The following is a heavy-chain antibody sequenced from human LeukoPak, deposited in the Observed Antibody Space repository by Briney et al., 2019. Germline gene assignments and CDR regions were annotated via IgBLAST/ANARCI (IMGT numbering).Heavy chain of an antibody. CDR1: GGSISSGYY. Sequence: PSETLSLTCTVSGGSISSGYYWGWIRQPPGKGLEWIGSIYHSGSTYYNPSLKSRVTISVDTSKNQFSLKLSSVTAADTAVYYCARIMIVVVIADYWGQGTLVTVSS. D-gene: IGHD3-22*01. V-gene: IGHV4-38-2*02. CDR3: ARIMIVVVIADY. CDR2: IYHSGST. J-gene: IGHJ4*02.